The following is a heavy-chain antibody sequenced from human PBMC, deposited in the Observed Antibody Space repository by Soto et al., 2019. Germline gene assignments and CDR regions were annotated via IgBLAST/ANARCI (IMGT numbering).Heavy chain of an antibody. D-gene: IGHD4-17*01. CDR2: IYYSGST. CDR1: GGSISNYY. CDR3: ARNYGDYVDY. J-gene: IGHJ4*02. V-gene: IGHV4-59*08. Sequence: SETLSLTCTVSGGSISNYYWSWVRQPPGKGLECIGYIYYSGSTNYNPSLKSRITISVDTSKNQFSLKLSSVTAADTAVYYCARNYGDYVDYWGQGTLVTSPQ.